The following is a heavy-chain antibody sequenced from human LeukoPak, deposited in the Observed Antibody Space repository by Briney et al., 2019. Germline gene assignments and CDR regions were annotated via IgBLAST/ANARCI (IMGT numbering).Heavy chain of an antibody. Sequence: SETLSLTCTVSGGSISSYYWSWIRQPPGKGLEWIGYIYYSGSTNYNPSLKSRVTISVDTSKNQFSLKLSSVTAADTAVYYCASHPITMIVAPDYWGQGTLVTVSS. D-gene: IGHD3-22*01. J-gene: IGHJ4*02. CDR1: GGSISSYY. V-gene: IGHV4-59*01. CDR2: IYYSGST. CDR3: ASHPITMIVAPDY.